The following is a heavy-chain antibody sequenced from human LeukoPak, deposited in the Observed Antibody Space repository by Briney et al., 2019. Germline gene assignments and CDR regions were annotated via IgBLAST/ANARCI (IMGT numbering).Heavy chain of an antibody. J-gene: IGHJ4*02. CDR2: IKQDGSEK. D-gene: IGHD2-15*01. CDR3: ARVRCSGGSCFFDY. CDR1: GFTFSSYW. V-gene: IGHV3-7*01. Sequence: GGSLRLSCAASGFTFSSYWVSWVRQAPGKGLEWVANIKQDGSEKYYVDSVKGRFTISRDNAKNSLYLQMNSLRAEDTAVYYCARVRCSGGSCFFDYWGQGTLVTVSS.